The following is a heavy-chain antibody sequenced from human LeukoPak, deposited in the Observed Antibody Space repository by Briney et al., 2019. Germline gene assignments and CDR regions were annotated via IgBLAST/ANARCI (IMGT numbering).Heavy chain of an antibody. J-gene: IGHJ2*01. CDR3: AREGRYGYNYYWYFDL. CDR1: GFTFSSYS. V-gene: IGHV3-21*01. CDR2: ISSSSTYI. Sequence: GGSLRLSCAASGFTFSSYSVHWVRQAPGKGLEWVSSISSSSTYIYYADSVKGRFTISRDNAKNSLSLQMNSLRAEDTAVYYCAREGRYGYNYYWYFDLRGRGTLVTVPS. D-gene: IGHD5-24*01.